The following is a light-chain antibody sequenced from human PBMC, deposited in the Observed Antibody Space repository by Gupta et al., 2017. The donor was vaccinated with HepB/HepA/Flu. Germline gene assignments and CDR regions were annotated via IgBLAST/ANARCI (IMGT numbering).Light chain of an antibody. J-gene: IGLJ3*02. CDR1: SNNVGNQG. CDR3: SAWDSSLSGWV. V-gene: IGLV10-54*04. CDR2: KNN. Sequence: QAGLTQPPSVSKGLRQTATLTCTGNSNNVGNQGAAWLQQHQGHPPKLLAYKNNNRPSGISERFSASRSGTTASLTITGLQPEEEADYYCSAWDSSLSGWVFGGGTKLTVL.